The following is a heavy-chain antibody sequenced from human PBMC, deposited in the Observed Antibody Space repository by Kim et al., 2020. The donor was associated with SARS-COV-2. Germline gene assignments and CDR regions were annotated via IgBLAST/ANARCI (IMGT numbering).Heavy chain of an antibody. D-gene: IGHD3-10*01. V-gene: IGHV4-31*03. CDR1: GGSISSGGYY. J-gene: IGHJ4*02. CDR3: ARAEGDYGSGSYGLAKIDY. CDR2: IYYSGST. Sequence: SETLSLTCTVSGGSISSGGYYWSWIRQHPGKGLEWIGYIYYSGSTYYNPSLKSRVTISVDTSKNQFSLKLSSVTDADTAVYYCARAEGDYGSGSYGLAKIDYWGQGTLVTVSS.